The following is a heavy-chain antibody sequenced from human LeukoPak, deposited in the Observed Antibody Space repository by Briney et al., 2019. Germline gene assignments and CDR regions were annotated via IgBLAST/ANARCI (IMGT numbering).Heavy chain of an antibody. D-gene: IGHD6-19*01. CDR1: GGSISSYY. CDR3: ARNGLAGKGGSYYYGMDV. J-gene: IGHJ6*02. Sequence: SETLSLTCTVSGGSISSYYWSWIRQPPGKGLEWIGYIYYSGSTNYNPSLKSRVTISVDTSKNQFSLKLSSVTAADTAVYYCARNGLAGKGGSYYYGMDVWGQGTTVTVSS. CDR2: IYYSGST. V-gene: IGHV4-59*08.